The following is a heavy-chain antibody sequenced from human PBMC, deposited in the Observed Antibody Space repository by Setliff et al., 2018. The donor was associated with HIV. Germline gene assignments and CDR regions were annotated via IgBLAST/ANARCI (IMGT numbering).Heavy chain of an antibody. CDR1: GGLISRSNW. D-gene: IGHD5-18*01. V-gene: IGHV4-4*02. CDR3: ARVSVFGSAMARGGYFDY. CDR2: MYPSGST. Sequence: SETLSLTCAVSGGLISRSNWWSWVRQPPGRGLEWIGEMYPSGSTNYNSSLKSRVTISVDKSKNQFSLKLSSVTAADTAVYYCARVSVFGSAMARGGYFDYWGQGTPVTVSS. J-gene: IGHJ4*02.